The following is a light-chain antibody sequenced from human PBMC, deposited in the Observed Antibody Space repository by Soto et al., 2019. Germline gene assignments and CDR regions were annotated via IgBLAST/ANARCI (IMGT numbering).Light chain of an antibody. Sequence: QLVLTQSPSASASLGASVNLTCTLSSGHSSYAIAWHQQQAEKGPRFLMMLNSDGSHNKGDGIPDRFSGSSSGTERYLTISSLQSEDEADYYCQTWGTGIRVFGGGTKLTVL. J-gene: IGLJ3*02. V-gene: IGLV4-69*01. CDR3: QTWGTGIRV. CDR1: SGHSSYA. CDR2: LNSDGSH.